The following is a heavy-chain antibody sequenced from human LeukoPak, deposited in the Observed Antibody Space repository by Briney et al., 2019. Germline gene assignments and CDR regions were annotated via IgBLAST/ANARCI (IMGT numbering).Heavy chain of an antibody. V-gene: IGHV4-31*03. CDR1: GGSVTGGGYY. Sequence: SDPLSLTCSVSGGSVTGGGYYWSWIRQHPGKGLEWIGFASYSGGTYYNPSLMSRITISVDRSQNQFSLRMRDVTAADTAVYFCATAEWEYVYFDSWGQGALVAVSS. J-gene: IGHJ4*02. CDR3: ATAEWEYVYFDS. CDR2: ASYSGGT. D-gene: IGHD1-26*01.